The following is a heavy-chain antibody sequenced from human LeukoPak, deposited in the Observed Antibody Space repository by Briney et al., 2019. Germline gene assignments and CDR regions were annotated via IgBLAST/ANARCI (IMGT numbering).Heavy chain of an antibody. CDR3: ARHAGDGYTTFDY. CDR2: IYPTDSDT. J-gene: IGHJ4*02. V-gene: IGHV5-51*01. CDR1: QYTFTHFW. Sequence: GESLKISCQGSQYTFTHFWIGWVRQMPGKGLEWMGMIYPTDSDTRYSPSFQGQVTISADKSISTAYLQWSSLKASDTAMYYCARHAGDGYTTFDYWGQGTLVTVSS. D-gene: IGHD5-24*01.